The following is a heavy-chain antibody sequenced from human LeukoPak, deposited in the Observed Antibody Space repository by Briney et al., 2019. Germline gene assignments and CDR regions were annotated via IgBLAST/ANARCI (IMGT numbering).Heavy chain of an antibody. CDR3: ARDFYVRYCSGGGCYSEPDY. D-gene: IGHD2-15*01. CDR1: GFTFSSYW. CDR2: IKQDGSEK. Sequence: GGSLRLSCAASGFTFSSYWMSWVRQAPGKGLEWVANIKQDGSEKYYVDSVKGRFTISRDNAKNSLYLQMNSLRAEDTAVYYCARDFYVRYCSGGGCYSEPDYWGQGTLVTVSS. V-gene: IGHV3-7*01. J-gene: IGHJ4*02.